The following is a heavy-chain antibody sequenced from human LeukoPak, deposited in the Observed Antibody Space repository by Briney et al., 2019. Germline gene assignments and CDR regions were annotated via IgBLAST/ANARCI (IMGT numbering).Heavy chain of an antibody. Sequence: PGGSLRLSCAASGFTFSSYAMSWVRQAPGKGLEWVSAISGSGGSTYYADSVKGRFTISRDNSKNTLYLQMNSLRAEDTAVYYCAKPSWVQQLVLPDYWGQGTLVTVSS. CDR2: ISGSGGST. CDR1: GFTFSSYA. CDR3: AKPSWVQQLVLPDY. V-gene: IGHV3-23*01. J-gene: IGHJ4*02. D-gene: IGHD6-13*01.